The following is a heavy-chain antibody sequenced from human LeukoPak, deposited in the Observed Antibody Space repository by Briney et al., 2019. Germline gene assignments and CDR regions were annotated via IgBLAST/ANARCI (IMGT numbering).Heavy chain of an antibody. CDR1: GFTFSDYY. CDR2: SSTSGSIT. Sequence: GGSLRLSCAASGFTFSDYYMSWNRQAPGKGLQWLAYSSTSGSITYYADSVKGRFTISRDNAKNSVYLQMNSLRAEDTAVYYCARGPVPTVTPAGYFDYWGQGTLVTVSS. CDR3: ARGPVPTVTPAGYFDY. D-gene: IGHD4-17*01. J-gene: IGHJ4*02. V-gene: IGHV3-11*04.